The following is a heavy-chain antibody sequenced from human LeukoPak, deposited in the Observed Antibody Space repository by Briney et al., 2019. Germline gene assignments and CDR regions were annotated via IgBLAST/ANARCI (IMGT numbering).Heavy chain of an antibody. D-gene: IGHD2-2*01. Sequence: ASVKVSCKASGYTFTSYDINWVRQATGQGLEWMGWMNPNSGNTGYAQKFQGRITITRNTSISTAYMELSSLRSEDTAVYYCAGGSCSSTSRPDPFDNWGQGTMVTGSS. J-gene: IGHJ3*02. V-gene: IGHV1-8*03. CDR2: MNPNSGNT. CDR3: AGGSCSSTSRPDPFDN. CDR1: GYTFTSYD.